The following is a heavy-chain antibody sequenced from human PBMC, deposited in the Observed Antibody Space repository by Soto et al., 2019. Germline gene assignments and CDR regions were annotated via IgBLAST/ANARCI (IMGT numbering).Heavy chain of an antibody. V-gene: IGHV5-10-1*01. D-gene: IGHD3-22*01. Sequence: GESLKISCKGSGYSFTSYWISWVRQMPGKGLEWMGRIDPSDSYTNYSPSFQGHVTISADKSISTAYLQWSSLKASDTAMYYCARPHAYYYDSSGYYYQDAFDIWGQGTMVP. J-gene: IGHJ3*02. CDR2: IDPSDSYT. CDR1: GYSFTSYW. CDR3: ARPHAYYYDSSGYYYQDAFDI.